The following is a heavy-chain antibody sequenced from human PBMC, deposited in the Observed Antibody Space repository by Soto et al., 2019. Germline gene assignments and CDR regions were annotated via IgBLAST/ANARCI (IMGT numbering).Heavy chain of an antibody. CDR1: RFTFRSFA. Sequence: EVQLLESGGGLVQPGGSLRLSCAASRFTFRSFAMSWVRQAPGKGLEWVSSISGTGASTNYADSVKGRFTISRDNSKNTLYIHMNSLRPEDEAMNYCAKDKDIVAVVDAARGGVFDYWGQGTMVTVSS. CDR3: AKDKDIVAVVDAARGGVFDY. J-gene: IGHJ4*02. CDR2: ISGTGAST. V-gene: IGHV3-23*01. D-gene: IGHD2-15*01.